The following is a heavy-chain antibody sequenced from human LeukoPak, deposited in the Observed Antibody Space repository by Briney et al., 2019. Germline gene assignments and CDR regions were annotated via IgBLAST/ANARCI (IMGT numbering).Heavy chain of an antibody. J-gene: IGHJ3*02. V-gene: IGHV3-48*01. Sequence: PGGSLRLSCAASGFTFSSYSMNWVRQAPGKGLEWVSYISSSSSTIYYADSVKGRFTISRDNAKNSLYLQMNSLRSEDTAVYYCARVLVTSASDAFDIWGQGTMVTVSS. CDR1: GFTFSSYS. CDR2: ISSSSSTI. D-gene: IGHD2-21*02. CDR3: ARVLVTSASDAFDI.